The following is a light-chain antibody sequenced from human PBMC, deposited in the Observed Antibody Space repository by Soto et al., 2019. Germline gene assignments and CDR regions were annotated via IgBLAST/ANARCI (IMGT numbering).Light chain of an antibody. J-gene: IGLJ1*01. CDR1: SSDVGAYNY. Sequence: QSVLTQPASVSGSPGQSITISCTGTSSDVGAYNYVSWYQHHPGKAPKPMIYEVSNRPSGFSSRFSGSKSGNTASLTISGLQAEDEADYYCSSYAGSSTYYVFGTGTKLTVL. V-gene: IGLV2-14*01. CDR3: SSYAGSSTYYV. CDR2: EVS.